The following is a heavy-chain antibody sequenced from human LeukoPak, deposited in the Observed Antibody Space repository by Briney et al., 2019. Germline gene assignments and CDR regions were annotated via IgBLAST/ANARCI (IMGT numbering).Heavy chain of an antibody. J-gene: IGHJ4*02. D-gene: IGHD2-15*01. Sequence: PSETLSLTCTVSGGSISSGGYYWSWIRQHPGKGLEWIGYIYYSGSTYYNPSLKSRVTISVDTSKNQFALKLSSVTAADTAVYYCARENCGGGSCHFDYWGQGTLVTVSS. CDR3: ARENCGGGSCHFDY. CDR2: IYYSGST. CDR1: GGSISSGGYY. V-gene: IGHV4-31*03.